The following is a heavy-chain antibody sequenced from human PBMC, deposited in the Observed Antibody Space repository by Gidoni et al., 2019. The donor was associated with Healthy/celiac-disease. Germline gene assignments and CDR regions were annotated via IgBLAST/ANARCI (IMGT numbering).Heavy chain of an antibody. CDR1: GGSISSSSYY. CDR2: IYYSGST. J-gene: IGHJ3*02. Sequence: QLQLQESGPGLVKPSETLSLTCTVAGGSISSSSYYWGWIRQPPWKGLEWIVSIYYSGSTYYNPSLKSRVTISVDTSKNQFSLKLSSVTAADTAVYYCARPVGTLRNAFDIWGQGTMVTVSS. V-gene: IGHV4-39*01. CDR3: ARPVGTLRNAFDI. D-gene: IGHD6-13*01.